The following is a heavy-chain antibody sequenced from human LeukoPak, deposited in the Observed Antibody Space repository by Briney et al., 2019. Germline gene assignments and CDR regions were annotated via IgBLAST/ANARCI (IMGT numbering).Heavy chain of an antibody. V-gene: IGHV4-61*05. Sequence: SETLSLTCTVSGGSIGSSSYHWGWIRQPPGKGLEWIGYIYYRGSTNYNPSLKSRVTMSVDMSKNQFSLKLTSVTAADTAVYYCARVRLGQLDAHADWGQGTLVTVSS. J-gene: IGHJ4*02. CDR3: ARVRLGQLDAHAD. D-gene: IGHD6-19*01. CDR1: GGSIGSSSYH. CDR2: IYYRGST.